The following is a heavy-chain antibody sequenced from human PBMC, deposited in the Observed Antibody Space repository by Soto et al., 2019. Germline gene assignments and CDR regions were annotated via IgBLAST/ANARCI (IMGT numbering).Heavy chain of an antibody. D-gene: IGHD3-9*01. CDR1: GGSISSGGYY. V-gene: IGHV4-31*02. Sequence: SETLSLTCTVSGGSISSGGYYWSWIRQHPGKGLEWIGYIYYSGSTYYNPSLKSRVTISVDTSKNQFSLKLSSVTAADTAVYYCARVGYDILTGPRHHVFDIWGQGTMVSV. J-gene: IGHJ3*02. CDR2: IYYSGST. CDR3: ARVGYDILTGPRHHVFDI.